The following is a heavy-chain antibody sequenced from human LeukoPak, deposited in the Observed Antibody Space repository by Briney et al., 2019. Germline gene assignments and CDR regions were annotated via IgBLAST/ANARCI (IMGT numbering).Heavy chain of an antibody. CDR1: GLNFGHYA. CDR2: IRSKASGGAI. V-gene: IGHV3-49*04. J-gene: IGHJ4*02. CDR3: TREVDGMSAY. Sequence: GGSLRLSCTASGLNFGHYAMSWVRQAPGKGLEWLGFIRSKASGGAIEYDPSVDGRFTISRDDSKSIAYLQMTSLKTEDTATYFCTREVDGMSAYWGQGTLVTVSS. D-gene: IGHD1-14*01.